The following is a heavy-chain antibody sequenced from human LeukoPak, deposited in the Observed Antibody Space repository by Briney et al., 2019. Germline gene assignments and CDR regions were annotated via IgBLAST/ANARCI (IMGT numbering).Heavy chain of an antibody. CDR3: ARGKVGYCSSTSCYGGRFDY. D-gene: IGHD2-2*01. V-gene: IGHV4-34*01. CDR1: GGSFSGYY. Sequence: SETLSLTCAVYGGSFSGYYWSWIRQPPGKGLEWIGEINHSGSTNYNPSLKSRVTISVDTSKNQFSLKLSSVTAADTAVYYCARGKVGYCSSTSCYGGRFDYWGQGTLVTVSS. CDR2: INHSGST. J-gene: IGHJ4*02.